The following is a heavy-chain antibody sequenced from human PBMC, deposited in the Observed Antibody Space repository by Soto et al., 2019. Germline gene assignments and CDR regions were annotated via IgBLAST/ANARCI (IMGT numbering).Heavy chain of an antibody. Sequence: PGGSLRLSCAASGFTFSSYGMHWVRQAPGKGLEWVAVIWYDGSNKYYADSVKGRFTISRDNSKNTLYLQMNSLRAEDTAVYYCVRSLGSSSSPYYYCYGMDVWGQGTTVTVSS. D-gene: IGHD6-6*01. J-gene: IGHJ6*02. CDR2: IWYDGSNK. V-gene: IGHV3-33*01. CDR1: GFTFSSYG. CDR3: VRSLGSSSSPYYYCYGMDV.